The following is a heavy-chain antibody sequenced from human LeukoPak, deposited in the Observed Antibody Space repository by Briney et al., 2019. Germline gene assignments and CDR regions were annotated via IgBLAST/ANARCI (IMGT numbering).Heavy chain of an antibody. J-gene: IGHJ4*02. CDR1: GYTFTSYA. CDR2: INTNTGNP. V-gene: IGHV7-4-1*02. Sequence: ASVKVSCKASGYTFTSYAMNWVRQAPGQGLEWMGWINTNTGNPTYAQGFTGRFVFSLDTSVSTAYLQISSLKAEDTAVYYCARGGPFYYDSSSFDYWGQGTLVTVSS. CDR3: ARGGPFYYDSSSFDY. D-gene: IGHD3-22*01.